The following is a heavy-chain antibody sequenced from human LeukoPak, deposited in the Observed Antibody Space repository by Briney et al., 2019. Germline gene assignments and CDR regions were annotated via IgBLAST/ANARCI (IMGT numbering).Heavy chain of an antibody. Sequence: GSLRLSCEASGFTFSSYWMSWVRQPPGKGLEWIGYIYDSGSTNYNPSLKSRVTISVDTSKNQFSLKLSSVTAADTAVYYCARVGGTNYYYYGMDVWGQGTTVTVSS. CDR2: IYDSGST. CDR1: GFTFSSYW. J-gene: IGHJ6*02. CDR3: ARVGGTNYYYYGMDV. V-gene: IGHV4-59*01. D-gene: IGHD1-1*01.